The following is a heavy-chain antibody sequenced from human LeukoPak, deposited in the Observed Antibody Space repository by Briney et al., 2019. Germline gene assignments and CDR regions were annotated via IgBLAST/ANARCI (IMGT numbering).Heavy chain of an antibody. CDR2: ISGSGGST. D-gene: IGHD2-15*01. CDR3: AKDREYCSGGSCYALFDY. J-gene: IGHJ4*02. V-gene: IGHV3-23*01. CDR1: GFTFSSYG. Sequence: GGSLRLSCAASGFTFSSYGMSWVRQAPGKGLEWVSAISGSGGSTYYADSVKGRFTISRDNSKNTLYLQMNSLRAEDTAVYYCAKDREYCSGGSCYALFDYWGQGTLVTVSS.